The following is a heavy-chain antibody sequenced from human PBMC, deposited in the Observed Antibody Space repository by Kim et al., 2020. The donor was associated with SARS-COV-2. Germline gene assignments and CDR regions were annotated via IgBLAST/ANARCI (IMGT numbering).Heavy chain of an antibody. CDR3: AKDLLYVPGRGYFDS. Sequence: GGSLRLSCAASGFAFGDYAMSWVRRAPGKWLEWVSALSGSIPDAKYADSVRGRFTISRDNSKNTLFLQMDSLRVDDTAVYYCAKDLLYVPGRGYFDSWG. CDR2: LSGSIPDA. V-gene: IGHV3-23*01. CDR1: GFAFGDYA. J-gene: IGHJ4*01. D-gene: IGHD3-10*01.